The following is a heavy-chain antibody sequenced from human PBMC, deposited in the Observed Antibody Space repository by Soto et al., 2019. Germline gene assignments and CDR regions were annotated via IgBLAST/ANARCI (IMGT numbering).Heavy chain of an antibody. Sequence: PSETLSLTCAVYGGSFNGYYWSWIRQPPGKGLEWIGEINHSGSTNYNPSLKSRVTISVDTSKNQFSLKLSSVTAADTAVYYCGRGSKGYCSSTSCPRNNFDYWGQGTLVTVSS. CDR3: GRGSKGYCSSTSCPRNNFDY. CDR2: INHSGST. J-gene: IGHJ4*02. CDR1: GGSFNGYY. V-gene: IGHV4-34*01. D-gene: IGHD2-2*01.